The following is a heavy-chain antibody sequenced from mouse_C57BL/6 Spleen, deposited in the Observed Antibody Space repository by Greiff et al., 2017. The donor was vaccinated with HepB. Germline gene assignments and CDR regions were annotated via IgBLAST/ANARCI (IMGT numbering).Heavy chain of an antibody. V-gene: IGHV3-6*01. Sequence: EVQLVESGPGLVKPSQSLSLTCSVTGYSITSGYYWNWIRQFPGNKLEWMGYISYDGSNNYNPSLKNRISITRDTSKNQFFLKLNSVTTEDTATYYCARENYRFYWADYWGQGTSVTVSS. D-gene: IGHD2-14*01. CDR3: ARENYRFYWADY. J-gene: IGHJ4*01. CDR1: GYSITSGYY. CDR2: ISYDGSN.